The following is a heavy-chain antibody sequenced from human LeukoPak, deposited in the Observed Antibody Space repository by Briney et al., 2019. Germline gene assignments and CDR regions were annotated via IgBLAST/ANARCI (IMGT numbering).Heavy chain of an antibody. CDR3: ARLFALEMTTARDY. CDR2: IYPGDSDT. V-gene: IGHV5-51*01. Sequence: GESLKASCKGSGYNFTSYWIGWVRQMPGKGLEWMGIIYPGDSDTRYSPSFQGQVTISADKSISTAYLQWSSLKASDTAMYYCARLFALEMTTARDYWGQGTLVTVSS. J-gene: IGHJ4*02. D-gene: IGHD5-24*01. CDR1: GYNFTSYW.